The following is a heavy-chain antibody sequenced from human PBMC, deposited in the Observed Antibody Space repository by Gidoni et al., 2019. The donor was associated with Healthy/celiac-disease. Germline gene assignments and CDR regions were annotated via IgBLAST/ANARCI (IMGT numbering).Heavy chain of an antibody. CDR1: GFTFSNAW. V-gene: IGHV3-15*01. CDR3: SSDLVVPAADLYFDY. CDR2: IKSKTDGGTT. J-gene: IGHJ4*02. D-gene: IGHD2-2*01. Sequence: EVQLVESGGGLVNPGGSLRLSCAASGFTFSNAWMSWVRQAPGKGLEWVGRIKSKTDGGTTDYAAPVKGRFTISRDDSKNTLYLQMNSLKTEDTAVYYCSSDLVVPAADLYFDYWGQGTLVTVSS.